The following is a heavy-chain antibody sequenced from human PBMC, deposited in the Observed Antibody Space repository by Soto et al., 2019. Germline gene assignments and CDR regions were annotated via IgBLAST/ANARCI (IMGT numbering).Heavy chain of an antibody. CDR3: ARGRHNWIYHALVPNYYYYGMDV. CDR1: GGTFSGYA. V-gene: IGHV1-69*13. D-gene: IGHD1-7*01. Sequence: ASVKVSCKASGGTFSGYAISWVRQAPGQGLEWMGGIIPIFGTANYVQKFQGRVTITADESTSTAYMELSSLRSEDTAVYYCARGRHNWIYHALVPNYYYYGMDVWGQGTTVTVSS. J-gene: IGHJ6*02. CDR2: IIPIFGTA.